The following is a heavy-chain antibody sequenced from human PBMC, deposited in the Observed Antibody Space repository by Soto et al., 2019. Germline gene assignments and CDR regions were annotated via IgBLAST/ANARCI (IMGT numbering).Heavy chain of an antibody. CDR3: ARGSRVKIPAASGRDYYYHGLDV. CDR1: GGSISSYY. J-gene: IGHJ6*02. Sequence: PSETLSLTCTVSGGSISSYYWNWIRQPPGKGLEWIGYIYYSGSTNYSPSLKSRVTISVDTSKNQFSLKLSSVTAADTAVYYCARGSRVKIPAASGRDYYYHGLDVWGQGTAVTVSS. CDR2: IYYSGST. V-gene: IGHV4-59*12. D-gene: IGHD6-25*01.